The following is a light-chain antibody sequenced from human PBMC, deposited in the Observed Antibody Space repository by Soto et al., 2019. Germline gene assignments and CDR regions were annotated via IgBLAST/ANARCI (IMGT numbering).Light chain of an antibody. J-gene: IGKJ4*01. V-gene: IGKV3-15*01. CDR2: GAS. CDR1: QSVSSN. Sequence: EIVMTQSPATLSVSPGERATLSCRASQSVSSNFAWYQQKPGQAPSLLIYGASTRATGIPARFSGSGSETEFTLTISSLQSEDFAVYYCQQGLTFGGGTKVEIK. CDR3: QQGLT.